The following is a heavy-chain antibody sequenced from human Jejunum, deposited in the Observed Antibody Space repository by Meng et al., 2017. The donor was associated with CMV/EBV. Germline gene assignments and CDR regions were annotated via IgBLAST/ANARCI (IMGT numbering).Heavy chain of an antibody. CDR3: ARGGQQEVYFFDY. CDR1: GYSFTMYG. CDR2: ISPYHGNT. Sequence: KASGYSFTMYGISWVRHAPGQGLEWMGWISPYHGNTKYVQNLKGRVTMTTDTSTTTAYMELRNLRSDDTAIYYCARGGQQEVYFFDYWGQGTLVTVSS. V-gene: IGHV1-18*01. J-gene: IGHJ4*02. D-gene: IGHD6-13*01.